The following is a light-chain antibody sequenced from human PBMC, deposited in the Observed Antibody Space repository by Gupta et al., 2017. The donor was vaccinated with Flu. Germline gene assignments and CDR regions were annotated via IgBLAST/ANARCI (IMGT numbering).Light chain of an antibody. CDR1: SSNIGAGYD. V-gene: IGLV1-40*01. CDR3: QSYDTSLSGWV. CDR2: GRS. J-gene: IGLJ3*02. Sequence: QSVLTQPPSVSAAPGQRVTISCTGSSSNIGAGYDVHWYQQLPGTAPKVLIYGRSNRPSGVPDRFFASKSGTSASLAITGLQAEDEADYYCQSYDTSLSGWVFGGGTKVTAL.